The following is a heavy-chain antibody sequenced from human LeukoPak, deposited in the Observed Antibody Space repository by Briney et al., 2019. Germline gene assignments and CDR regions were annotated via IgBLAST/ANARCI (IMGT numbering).Heavy chain of an antibody. Sequence: PSETLSLTCTVPGGSISSYYWSWIRQPPGKGLEWIGYIYYSGSTNYNPSLKSRVTISVDTSKNQFSLKLSSVTAADTAVYYCARSLSAYCSGGSCYGWFDPWGQGTLVTVSS. V-gene: IGHV4-59*01. CDR1: GGSISSYY. D-gene: IGHD2-15*01. CDR3: ARSLSAYCSGGSCYGWFDP. J-gene: IGHJ5*02. CDR2: IYYSGST.